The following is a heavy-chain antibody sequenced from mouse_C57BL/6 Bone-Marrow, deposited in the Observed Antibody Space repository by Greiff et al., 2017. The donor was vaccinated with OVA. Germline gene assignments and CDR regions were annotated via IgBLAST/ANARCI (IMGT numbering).Heavy chain of an antibody. CDR1: GFTFRSYA. D-gene: IGHD1-1*01. J-gene: IGHJ3*01. CDR2: ISDGGSYT. Sequence: EVQGVESGGGLVKPGGSLKLSCAASGFTFRSYAMSWVRQTPEKRLGWVATISDGGSYTYYPDNVKGRFTIARDNAKNNLYLQMSHLKSEDTAMYYCARDRDYYGSSEAYWGQGTLVTVSA. V-gene: IGHV5-4*01. CDR3: ARDRDYYGSSEAY.